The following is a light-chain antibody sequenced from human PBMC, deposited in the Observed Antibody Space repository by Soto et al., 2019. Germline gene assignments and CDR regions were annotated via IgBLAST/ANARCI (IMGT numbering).Light chain of an antibody. CDR3: QQHINWPLT. CDR1: QTVSSS. J-gene: IGKJ4*01. Sequence: EIVLTQSPPTLSFSPGERATLSCRASQTVSSSLAWYQQKPGQAPRLLIYEASNRATGIPARFSGSGSGADFTLTISSVEPEDFALYYCQQHINWPLTFGGGTKVDIK. CDR2: EAS. V-gene: IGKV3-11*01.